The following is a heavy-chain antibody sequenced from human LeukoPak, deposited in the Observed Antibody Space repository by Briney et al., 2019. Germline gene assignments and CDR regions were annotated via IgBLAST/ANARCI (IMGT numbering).Heavy chain of an antibody. CDR1: GYTFTRYY. CDR2: INPSGGST. V-gene: IGHV1-46*01. CDR3: ARDAGSGSYLTGGYFDY. J-gene: IGHJ4*02. Sequence: ASVKASCKASGYTFTRYYMHWVRQAPGQGLEWMGIINPSGGSTSYAQKFQGRVTMTRDTSTSTVYMELSSLRSEDTAVYYCARDAGSGSYLTGGYFDYWGQGTLVTVSS. D-gene: IGHD1-26*01.